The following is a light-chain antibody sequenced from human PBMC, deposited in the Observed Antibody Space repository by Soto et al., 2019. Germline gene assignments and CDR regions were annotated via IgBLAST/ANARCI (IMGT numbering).Light chain of an antibody. V-gene: IGKV3-15*01. J-gene: IGKJ5*01. CDR3: QQYYDWPIT. Sequence: ETVMTQSPATLSVSPGERATLSCRASQSVSSDLAWYQQKPGQAPRLLIFGASTRATSIPARFTGSRSGTEFTLTITSLQSEDFAVYYCQQYYDWPITFGQGTRLEIK. CDR1: QSVSSD. CDR2: GAS.